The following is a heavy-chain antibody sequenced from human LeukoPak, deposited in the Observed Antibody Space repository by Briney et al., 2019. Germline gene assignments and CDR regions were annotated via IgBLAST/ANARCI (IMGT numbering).Heavy chain of an antibody. J-gene: IGHJ4*02. CDR3: ARRGYSDTSAYFYY. CDR1: GDSISSDNW. D-gene: IGHD3-22*01. CDR2: INYSGST. V-gene: IGHV4-4*02. Sequence: SGTLSLTCGVSGDSISSDNWWSWVRQSPGKGLEWIGTINYSGSTYYNPSLKSRVTISVDTSKSQFSLRLTSVTAADTAVYFCARRGYSDTSAYFYYWGQGTLVTASS.